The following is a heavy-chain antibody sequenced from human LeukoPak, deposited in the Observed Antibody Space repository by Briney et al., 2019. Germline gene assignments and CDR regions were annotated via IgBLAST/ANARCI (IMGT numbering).Heavy chain of an antibody. V-gene: IGHV3-30*18. J-gene: IGHJ4*02. CDR2: IPYDGSNK. Sequence: GRSLRLSCAASGFTFSSYGMHWVRQAPGKGLEWVAVIPYDGSNKYYADSVKGRFTISRDNSKNTLYLQMNSLRAEDTAVYYCAKEGAAAPAGVFDYWGQGTLVTVSS. D-gene: IGHD6-13*01. CDR3: AKEGAAAPAGVFDY. CDR1: GFTFSSYG.